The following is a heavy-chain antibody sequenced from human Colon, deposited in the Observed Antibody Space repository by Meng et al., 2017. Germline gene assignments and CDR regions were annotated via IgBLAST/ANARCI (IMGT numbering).Heavy chain of an antibody. D-gene: IGHD4-23*01. Sequence: VQPVQSGAEVKEPGASVKVSCKASGYTFTGYYMHWVRQAPGQGLEWMGRINPNSGGTNYAQKFQGRVTMTRDTSISTAYMELSRLRSDDTAVYYCARENGGSDDYGGNFDYWGQGTLVTVSS. CDR3: ARENGGSDDYGGNFDY. CDR2: INPNSGGT. V-gene: IGHV1-2*06. CDR1: GYTFTGYY. J-gene: IGHJ4*02.